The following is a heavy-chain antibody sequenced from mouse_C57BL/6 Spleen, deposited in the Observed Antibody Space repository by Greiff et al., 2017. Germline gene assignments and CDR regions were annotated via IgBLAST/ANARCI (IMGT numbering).Heavy chain of an antibody. D-gene: IGHD4-1*01. J-gene: IGHJ4*01. CDR1: GYTFTSYW. CDR2: IDPSDSYT. CDR3: ARRLGRGYAMDY. Sequence: VQLQQPGAELVMPGASVKLSCKASGYTFTSYWMHWVQQRPGQGLEWIGEIDPSDSYTNYNQKFKGKSTLTVDKSSSTAYMQLSSLTSEDSAVYYCARRLGRGYAMDYWGQGTSVTVSS. V-gene: IGHV1-69*01.